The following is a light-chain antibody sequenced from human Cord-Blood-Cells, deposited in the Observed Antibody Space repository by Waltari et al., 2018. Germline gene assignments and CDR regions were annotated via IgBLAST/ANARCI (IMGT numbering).Light chain of an antibody. CDR2: DVS. CDR1: SSDVGGYNY. CDR3: CSYAGSYTL. J-gene: IGLJ3*02. V-gene: IGLV2-11*01. Sequence: QSALTQPRSVSGSPGPSVTIPCTGTSSDVGGYNYVSWYQQPPGKAPKLMIYDVSKRPSGVPDRFSGSKSGNTASLTISGLQAEDEADYYCCSYAGSYTLFGGGTKLTVL.